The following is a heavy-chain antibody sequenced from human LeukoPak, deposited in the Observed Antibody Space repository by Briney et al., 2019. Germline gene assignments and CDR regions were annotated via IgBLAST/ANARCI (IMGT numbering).Heavy chain of an antibody. D-gene: IGHD2-2*01. CDR2: IKSNTEGRAR. CDR1: GFTFSNAW. Sequence: GGSLRLSCAASGFTFSNAWMNWVRQAPGKGLEWVGRIKSNTEGRAREYVTPVKGRISISRDDAKSKLILQINSLNTEDTEVYYCSTGHENLHCSSDSCHLDYYHFYGMDVWGQGTTVTVSS. CDR3: STGHENLHCSSDSCHLDYYHFYGMDV. J-gene: IGHJ6*02. V-gene: IGHV3-15*01.